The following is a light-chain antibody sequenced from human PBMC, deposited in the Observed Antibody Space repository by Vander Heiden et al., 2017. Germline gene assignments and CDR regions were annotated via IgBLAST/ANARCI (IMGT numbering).Light chain of an antibody. V-gene: IGKV4-1*01. J-gene: IGKJ5*01. CDR3: QQYDSTPPA. Sequence: DIVMTQSPDSLAVSLGERATINCKSSQSVLYSSNNQNYLAWYQQKPGQPPKLLIYWASTRESGVPDRFSGSGSGTDFTLTISSLQAEDVAVYYCQQYDSTPPAFGQGTRLEIK. CDR1: QSVLYSSNNQNY. CDR2: WAS.